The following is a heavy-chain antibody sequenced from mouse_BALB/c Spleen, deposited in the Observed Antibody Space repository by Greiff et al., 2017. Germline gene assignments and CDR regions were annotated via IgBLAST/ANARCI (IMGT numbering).Heavy chain of an antibody. V-gene: IGHV8-11*01. D-gene: IGHD1-2*01. CDR2: IWWNDNK. CDR3: ARPHYDGWFAY. Sequence: QVTLKESGPGILQPSQTLSLTCSFSGFSLSTYGIGVGWIRQPSGKGLEWLAHIWWNDNKYYNTALKSRLTISKDTSNNQVFLKIASEDTADTATYYCARPHYDGWFAYWGQGTLVTVSA. J-gene: IGHJ3*01. CDR1: GFSLSTYGIG.